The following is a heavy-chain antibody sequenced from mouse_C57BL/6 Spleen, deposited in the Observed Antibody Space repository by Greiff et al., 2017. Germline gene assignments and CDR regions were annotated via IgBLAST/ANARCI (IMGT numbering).Heavy chain of an antibody. CDR2: IYPGSGST. CDR1: GSTFTSYW. J-gene: IGHJ4*01. D-gene: IGHD1-1*01. CDR3: AREEITPDY. Sequence: QVQLQQPGAELVKPGASVKMSCKASGSTFTSYWITWVKQRPGQGLEWIGDIYPGSGSTNYNEKFKSKATLTVDTSSSTAYMQLSSMTSEDSAVYYCAREEITPDYWGQGTSVTVSS. V-gene: IGHV1-55*01.